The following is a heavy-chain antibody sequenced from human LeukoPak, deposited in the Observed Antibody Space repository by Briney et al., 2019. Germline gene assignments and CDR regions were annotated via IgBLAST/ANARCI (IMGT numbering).Heavy chain of an antibody. CDR3: ARGLMYGGNSEVDY. Sequence: ASVKVSRKASGYTFTSYDNNWVRQATGQGLEWMGWVNPNSGNTGYAQKFQGRVTMTRNTSISTAYMELSSLRSEDTAVYYCARGLMYGGNSEVDYWGQGTLVTFSS. CDR2: VNPNSGNT. J-gene: IGHJ4*02. V-gene: IGHV1-8*01. D-gene: IGHD4-23*01. CDR1: GYTFTSYD.